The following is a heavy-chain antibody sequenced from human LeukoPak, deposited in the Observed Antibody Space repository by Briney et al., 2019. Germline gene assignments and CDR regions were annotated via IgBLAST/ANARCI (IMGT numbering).Heavy chain of an antibody. CDR2: ISGSGGST. D-gene: IGHD4-23*01. V-gene: IGHV3-23*01. CDR1: GFTFSSYG. J-gene: IGHJ4*02. CDR3: EARWVGFHDY. Sequence: PGRSLRLSCAASGFTFSSYGMHWVRQAPGKGLEWVSAISGSGGSTYYADSVKGRFTISRDNSRNTLYLQMNSLRAEDTAVYYCEARWVGFHDYWGQGTLVTVSS.